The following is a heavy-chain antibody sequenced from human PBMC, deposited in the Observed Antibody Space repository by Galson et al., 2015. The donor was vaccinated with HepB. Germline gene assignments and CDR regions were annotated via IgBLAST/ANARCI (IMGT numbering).Heavy chain of an antibody. D-gene: IGHD6-13*01. CDR1: GYTFSSYA. CDR3: ARESSSWFIDY. V-gene: IGHV1-3*01. Sequence: SVKVSCKASGYTFSSYAMHWVRQAPGQRLEWMGWINAGNGNTKYSQKFQGRVTITRDTSASTAYMELSSLRSEDTAVYYCARESSSWFIDYWGQGTLVTVSS. J-gene: IGHJ4*02. CDR2: INAGNGNT.